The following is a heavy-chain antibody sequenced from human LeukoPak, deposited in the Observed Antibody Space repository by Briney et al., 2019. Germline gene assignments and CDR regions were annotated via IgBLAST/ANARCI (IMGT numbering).Heavy chain of an antibody. CDR1: GFTFSDYY. CDR2: ISKSGSDT. D-gene: IGHD1-1*01. J-gene: IGHJ4*02. V-gene: IGHV3-11*03. Sequence: GGSLRLSCAAFGFTFSDYYMSWIRQAPGKGLEWVSYISKSGSDTNFADSVKGRFTISGDNAKNSLYLQMSSLRAEDTAVYYCARVGATGTADYWGQGTLVTVSS. CDR3: ARVGATGTADY.